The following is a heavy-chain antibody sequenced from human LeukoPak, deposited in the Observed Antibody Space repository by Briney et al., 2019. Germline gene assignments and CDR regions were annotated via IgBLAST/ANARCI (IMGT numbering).Heavy chain of an antibody. CDR1: GVSITSSSYY. D-gene: IGHD3-22*01. V-gene: IGHV4-39*01. CDR2: IYNSGST. Sequence: SETLSLTCTVSGVSITSSSYYWGWIRQPPGKGLEWIVSIYNSGSTYYNPSLKSRVTISVDTSKNQLSLMLSSVTAADTAVYYCARHDPDTSGYYFDYWSQGTLVTVSS. J-gene: IGHJ4*02. CDR3: ARHDPDTSGYYFDY.